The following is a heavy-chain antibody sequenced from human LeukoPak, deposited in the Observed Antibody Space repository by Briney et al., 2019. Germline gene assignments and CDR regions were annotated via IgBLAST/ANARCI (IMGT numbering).Heavy chain of an antibody. CDR2: IIPIFGTA. CDR1: GGTFSSYA. D-gene: IGHD6-13*01. CDR3: ASSSWYGGKDIFDY. Sequence: SVKVSCKASGGTFSSYAISWVRQAPGQGLEWMGRIIPIFGTANYAQKFQGRVTITTDESTSTAYVELSSLRSEDTAVYYCASSSWYGGKDIFDYWGQGTLVTVSS. V-gene: IGHV1-69*05. J-gene: IGHJ4*02.